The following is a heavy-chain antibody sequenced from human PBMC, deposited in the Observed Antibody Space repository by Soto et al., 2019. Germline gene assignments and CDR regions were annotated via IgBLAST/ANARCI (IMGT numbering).Heavy chain of an antibody. CDR3: ARDHCGSDCYSDPYFDY. CDR1: GFTFSTYG. D-gene: IGHD2-21*02. J-gene: IGHJ4*01. CDR2: IWYDGSNK. V-gene: IGHV3-33*01. Sequence: QVQLVESGGGVVQPGRSLRLSYAASGFTFSTYGMHWVRQAPGKGLEWVAVIWYDGSNKYYADSVKGRFTISRDNSKNTLYLQMNSLRAEDTAVYYCARDHCGSDCYSDPYFDYWGQGTLVTVSS.